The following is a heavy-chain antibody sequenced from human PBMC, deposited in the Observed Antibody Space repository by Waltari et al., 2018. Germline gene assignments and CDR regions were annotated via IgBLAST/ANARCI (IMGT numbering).Heavy chain of an antibody. J-gene: IGHJ3*02. CDR3: ASLVVVITYGGNAFDI. CDR1: GYSISSGYY. Sequence: QVQLQESGPGLVKPSETLSLTCAVSGYSISSGYYWGWIRQPPGKGLEWIGSIYHRGSTYYNPSLKSRVTISVDTSKNQFSLKLSSVTAADTAVYYCASLVVVITYGGNAFDIWGQGTMVTVSS. CDR2: IYHRGST. V-gene: IGHV4-38-2*01. D-gene: IGHD3-22*01.